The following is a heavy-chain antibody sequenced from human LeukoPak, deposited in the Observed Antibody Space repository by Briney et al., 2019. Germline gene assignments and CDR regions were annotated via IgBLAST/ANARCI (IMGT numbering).Heavy chain of an antibody. CDR2: IKQDGGEK. Sequence: GGSLRLPCAASGFTFSSYLMSWVRQAPGKGLEWVANIKQDGGEKYYVDSLKGRFTISRDNAKNSLYLQMNSLRAEDTAVYYCARAFRGYYFDYWGQGTLVTVSS. J-gene: IGHJ4*02. V-gene: IGHV3-7*01. CDR1: GFTFSSYL. D-gene: IGHD1-26*01. CDR3: ARAFRGYYFDY.